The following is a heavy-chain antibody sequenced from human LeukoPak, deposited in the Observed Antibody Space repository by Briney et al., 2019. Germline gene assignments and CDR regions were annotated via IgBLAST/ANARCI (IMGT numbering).Heavy chain of an antibody. Sequence: PSETLSLTCTVSGGSISSSSYYWGWIRQPPGKGLEWIGSIYYSGSTYYNPSLKSRVTISVDTSKNQFSLKLSSVTAADTAVYYCARATASQLLLAVIRDSHYMDVWGKGTTVTVSS. J-gene: IGHJ6*03. CDR3: ARATASQLLLAVIRDSHYMDV. CDR1: GGSISSSSYY. D-gene: IGHD2-2*01. V-gene: IGHV4-39*01. CDR2: IYYSGST.